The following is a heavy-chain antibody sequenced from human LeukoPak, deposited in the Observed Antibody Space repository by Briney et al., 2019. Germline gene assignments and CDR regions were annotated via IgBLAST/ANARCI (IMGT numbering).Heavy chain of an antibody. D-gene: IGHD6-19*01. CDR1: GGTFISYA. CDR3: AVGRAVAGRDYYYYYYMDV. Sequence: SVKVSCKASGGTFISYAISWVRQAPGQGLEWMGGIIPIFGTANYAQKYQGRVTITTDQSTSTAYMELSSLRSEDTAVYYCAVGRAVAGRDYYYYYYMDVWGKGTTVTVSS. CDR2: IIPIFGTA. V-gene: IGHV1-69*05. J-gene: IGHJ6*03.